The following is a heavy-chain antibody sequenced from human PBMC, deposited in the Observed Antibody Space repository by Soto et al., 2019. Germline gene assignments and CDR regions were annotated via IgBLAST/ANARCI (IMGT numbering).Heavy chain of an antibody. CDR2: ISYDGSNK. J-gene: IGHJ6*02. V-gene: IGHV3-30-3*01. Sequence: GGSLRLSCAASGFTFSSYAMHWVRQAPGKGLEWVAVISYDGSNKYYADSVKGRFTISRDNSKNTLYLQMNSLRAEDTAVYYCASNEGSISGSYYFYYYGMEVWGQGTTVTVSS. D-gene: IGHD3-10*01. CDR1: GFTFSSYA. CDR3: ASNEGSISGSYYFYYYGMEV.